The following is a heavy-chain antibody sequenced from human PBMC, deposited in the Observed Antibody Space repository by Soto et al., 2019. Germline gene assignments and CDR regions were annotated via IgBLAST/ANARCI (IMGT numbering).Heavy chain of an antibody. V-gene: IGHV4-61*01. CDR3: ARGFRGNHYDSSGYYPFDY. J-gene: IGHJ4*02. D-gene: IGHD3-22*01. CDR2: IYYIGTT. CDR1: GGSVSSFIYY. Sequence: SETLSLTCTVSGGSVSSFIYYWSWIRQPPGKGLEWIGYIYYIGTTNYNPSLKSRVTISVDTSKNQFSLKLSSVTAADTAVYYCARGFRGNHYDSSGYYPFDYWGQGTLVTVSS.